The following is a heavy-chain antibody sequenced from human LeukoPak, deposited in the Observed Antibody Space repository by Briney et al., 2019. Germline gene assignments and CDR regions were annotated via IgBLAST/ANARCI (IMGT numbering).Heavy chain of an antibody. Sequence: GGSLRLSCAASAFTFSTYAMIWVRQAPGKGLEWVSSISGSGGSTYYADSVKGRFTISRDNAENTLNLQMNSLRAEDTAVYFCARDIGYNSGMDVWGQGTTVTVSS. CDR2: ISGSGGST. CDR3: ARDIGYNSGMDV. D-gene: IGHD3-3*01. V-gene: IGHV3-23*01. CDR1: AFTFSTYA. J-gene: IGHJ6*02.